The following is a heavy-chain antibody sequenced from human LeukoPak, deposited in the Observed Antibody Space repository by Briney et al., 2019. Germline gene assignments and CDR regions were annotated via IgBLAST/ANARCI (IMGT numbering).Heavy chain of an antibody. CDR3: AREDKVTLTGYTY. V-gene: IGHV7-4-1*02. D-gene: IGHD3-9*01. Sequence: GWINTNTGNPTYAQGFTGRFVFSLDTSVSTAYLQISSLKAEDTAVYYCAREDKVTLTGYTYWGQGTLVTVSS. J-gene: IGHJ4*02. CDR2: INTNTGNP.